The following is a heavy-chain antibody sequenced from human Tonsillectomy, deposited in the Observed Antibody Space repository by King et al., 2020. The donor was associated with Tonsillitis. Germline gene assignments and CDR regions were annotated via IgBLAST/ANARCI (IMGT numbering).Heavy chain of an antibody. CDR1: GFTFADYA. V-gene: IGHV3-9*01. D-gene: IGHD3-10*01. Sequence: VQLVESGGGLVQPGRSLRLPCAASGFTFADYAMHWVRHAPGKGLEWVSGISWNSGSIGYADSVKGRFTISRDNAKNSLYLQMNSLRAEDTALYYCAKGSGSYYNGVYWFDPWGQGTLVTVSS. CDR3: AKGSGSYYNGVYWFDP. J-gene: IGHJ5*02. CDR2: ISWNSGSI.